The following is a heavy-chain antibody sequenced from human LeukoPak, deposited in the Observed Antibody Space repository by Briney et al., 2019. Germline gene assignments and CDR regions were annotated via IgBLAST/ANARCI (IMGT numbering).Heavy chain of an antibody. J-gene: IGHJ4*02. V-gene: IGHV3-23*01. CDR3: APSSGAPAAGAPFDY. D-gene: IGHD6-6*01. Sequence: PGGSPRLSCAASGFTFSSYAMSWVRQAPGKGLEWVSAISGSGGSTYYADSVKGRFTISRDNSKNTLYLQMNSLRAEDTAVYYCAPSSGAPAAGAPFDYWGQGTLVTVSS. CDR2: ISGSGGST. CDR1: GFTFSSYA.